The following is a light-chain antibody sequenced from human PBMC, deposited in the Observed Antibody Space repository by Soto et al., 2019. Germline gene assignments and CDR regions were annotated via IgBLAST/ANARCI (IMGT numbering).Light chain of an antibody. CDR1: SSNIGSNH. Sequence: QAVVTQPPSTSGTPGQRVTISCSGSSSNIGSNHVYWYQQFPGMAPKLLMYRSDQRPTGVPDRFSGSKSGTSASLAISGLRSDDEADYCCSARDATLSGVVFGGGTKLTVL. CDR2: RSD. CDR3: SARDATLSGVV. V-gene: IGLV1-47*01. J-gene: IGLJ2*01.